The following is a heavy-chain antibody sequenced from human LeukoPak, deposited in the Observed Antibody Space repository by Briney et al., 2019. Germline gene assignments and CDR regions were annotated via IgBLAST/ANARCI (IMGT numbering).Heavy chain of an antibody. V-gene: IGHV1-2*06. J-gene: IGHJ3*02. CDR3: AREGPGAIYCGGGSCYSAFDI. Sequence: ASVKVSCKASGYTFTGYYMHWVRQAPGQGLEWMGRINPNSGGTNYAQKFQGRVTMTRDTSISTAYMELSRLRSDDTAVYYCAREGPGAIYCGGGSCYSAFDIWGQGTMVTVSS. D-gene: IGHD2-15*01. CDR2: INPNSGGT. CDR1: GYTFTGYY.